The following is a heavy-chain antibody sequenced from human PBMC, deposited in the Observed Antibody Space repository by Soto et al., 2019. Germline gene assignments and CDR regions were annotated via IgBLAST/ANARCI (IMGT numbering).Heavy chain of an antibody. Sequence: QVQLVQSGAEVKKPGASVKVSCKASGYTFTSYGISWVRQAPGQGLEWMGWISAYNGNTNYAQKLQGRVTMTTDTSTSTAYMELRSLRSDDTAGYYCARAYYYDSSGYLNWFDPWGQGTLVTVSS. CDR3: ARAYYYDSSGYLNWFDP. CDR2: ISAYNGNT. CDR1: GYTFTSYG. V-gene: IGHV1-18*01. J-gene: IGHJ5*02. D-gene: IGHD3-22*01.